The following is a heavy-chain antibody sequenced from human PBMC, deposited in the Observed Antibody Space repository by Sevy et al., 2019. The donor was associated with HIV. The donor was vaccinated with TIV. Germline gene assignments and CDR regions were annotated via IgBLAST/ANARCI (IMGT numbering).Heavy chain of an antibody. CDR3: AKDIGATGIAVVAN. J-gene: IGHJ4*02. CDR1: GFTFDDFA. V-gene: IGHV3-9*01. CDR2: LNWDSGSV. D-gene: IGHD6-19*01. Sequence: GGSLRLSCAASGFTFDDFAMHWVRQVPGKGLEWVSGLNWDSGSVAYADSVKGRFTISRDNAKNGLFLQMNSLRAEDTALYYCAKDIGATGIAVVANWGQGIQVTVSS.